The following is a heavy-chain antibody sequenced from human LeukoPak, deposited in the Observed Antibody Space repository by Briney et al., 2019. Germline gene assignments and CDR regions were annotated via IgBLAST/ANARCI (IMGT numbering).Heavy chain of an antibody. CDR3: ANPPTVTKIRFDS. CDR1: GFIFSSYW. CDR2: IKQDGSEK. D-gene: IGHD4-17*01. J-gene: IGHJ5*01. Sequence: GGSLRLSCAASGFIFSSYWMSWVRQAPGKGLEWVANIKQDGSEKYYVDSVKGRFTISRDNAKNSLFLQMNSLRAEDTAAYYCANPPTVTKIRFDSWGQGTLVTVSS. V-gene: IGHV3-7*03.